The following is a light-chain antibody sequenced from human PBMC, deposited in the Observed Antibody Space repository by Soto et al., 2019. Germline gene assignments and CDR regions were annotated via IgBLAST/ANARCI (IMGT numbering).Light chain of an antibody. V-gene: IGLV1-51*02. CDR2: EDS. J-gene: IGLJ7*01. CDR1: SSNIESHS. CDR3: GAWDTSLSAGV. Sequence: QSVLTQPPSVSAAPGQKVTISCSGTSSNIESHSVSWYQRLPGTAPKLLIYEDSVRPSGIPDRFSGSKSGTSATLGITGLQPGDEADYYCGAWDTSLSAGVFGGGTQLPVL.